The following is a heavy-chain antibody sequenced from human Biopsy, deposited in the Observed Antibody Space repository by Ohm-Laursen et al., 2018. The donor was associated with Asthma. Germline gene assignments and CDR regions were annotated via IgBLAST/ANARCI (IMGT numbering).Heavy chain of an antibody. V-gene: IGHV3-23*01. D-gene: IGHD5-18*01. Sequence: SLRLSCTVSGFTVSRDHMFWVRQAPGKGPERVSTISASGNSTYCGDSVKGRFTISRDNSKNTLFLHMNSLRADDTAVYYCVKGMDTFDIWGQGTVVTVSS. J-gene: IGHJ3*02. CDR3: VKGMDTFDI. CDR1: GFTVSRDH. CDR2: ISASGNST.